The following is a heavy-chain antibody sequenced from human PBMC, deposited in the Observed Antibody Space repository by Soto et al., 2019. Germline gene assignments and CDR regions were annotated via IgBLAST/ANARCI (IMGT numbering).Heavy chain of an antibody. J-gene: IGHJ6*02. CDR2: IIPIFGTT. D-gene: IGHD6-6*01. Sequence: QVQLVQSGAEVKKPGSSVKVSCKASGGTFSSYAITWVRQAPGQGLEWMGRIIPIFGTTNYAQKFQGIVTTTADESTSTAYMNLSSLRSDETAFYYCAKSPKPYSRSNYYYYGMEVWGQETTVTVAS. V-gene: IGHV1-69*15. CDR3: AKSPKPYSRSNYYYYGMEV. CDR1: GGTFSSYA.